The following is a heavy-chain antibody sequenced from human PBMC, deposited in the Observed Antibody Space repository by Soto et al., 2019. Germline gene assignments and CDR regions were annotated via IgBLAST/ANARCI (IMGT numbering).Heavy chain of an antibody. V-gene: IGHV1-8*01. CDR2: MNPNSGDT. Sequence: QVQLVQSGAEVKKPGASVKVSCEASGYTFSEHDINWVRQASGQGPEWLGWMNPNSGDTGYAQNFQGRVTMTRDTSKRTAYMELSSLRSEDTAVYYCARVGGNWNDDYFDYWGQGTLVTVSS. J-gene: IGHJ4*02. D-gene: IGHD1-1*01. CDR3: ARVGGNWNDDYFDY. CDR1: GYTFSEHD.